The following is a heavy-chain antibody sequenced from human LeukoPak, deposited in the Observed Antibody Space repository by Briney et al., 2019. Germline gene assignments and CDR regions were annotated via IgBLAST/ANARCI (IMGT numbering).Heavy chain of an antibody. J-gene: IGHJ4*02. CDR1: GDSVSSTNYY. Sequence: SETLSLTCTVSGDSVSSTNYYWGWIRQPPGRGLEWIASIRDSESAYYSPSLKSRATISVDTSKNQFSLRLRSLTATDTAVYYCATQDSSHYWGQGTLVTVSS. CDR3: ATQDSSHY. D-gene: IGHD3-22*01. V-gene: IGHV4-39*01. CDR2: IRDSESA.